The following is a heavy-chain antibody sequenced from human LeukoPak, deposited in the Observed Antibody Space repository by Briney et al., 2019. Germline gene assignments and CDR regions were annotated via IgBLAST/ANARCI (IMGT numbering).Heavy chain of an antibody. D-gene: IGHD2-2*02. Sequence: GGSLRLSCAASGFTFSSYSMNWVRQAPGKGLEWVSSISSSSSYIYYADSVKGRFTISRDNAKNSLYLQMNSLRAEDTAVYYCAREIHCSSTSCYTNYYYMDVWGKGTPVTVSS. CDR1: GFTFSSYS. V-gene: IGHV3-21*01. CDR2: ISSSSSYI. J-gene: IGHJ6*03. CDR3: AREIHCSSTSCYTNYYYMDV.